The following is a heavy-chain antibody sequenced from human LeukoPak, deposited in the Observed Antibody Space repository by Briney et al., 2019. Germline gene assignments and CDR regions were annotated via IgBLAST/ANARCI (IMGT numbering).Heavy chain of an antibody. D-gene: IGHD1-26*01. CDR3: AREGSGSYGTLDAFDI. CDR2: IYYSGST. J-gene: IGHJ3*02. CDR1: GGSISSYY. V-gene: IGHV4-59*12. Sequence: PSETLSLTCTVSGGSISSYYWSWIRQPPGKGLEWIGYIYYSGSTNYNPSLKSRVTISVDTSKNQFSLKLNSVTAADTAVYYCAREGSGSYGTLDAFDIWGQGTMVTVSS.